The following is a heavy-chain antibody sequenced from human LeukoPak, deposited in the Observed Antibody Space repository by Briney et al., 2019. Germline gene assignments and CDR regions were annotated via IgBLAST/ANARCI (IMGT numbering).Heavy chain of an antibody. CDR3: ARQHDYGDYNAFDI. CDR2: IYYSGST. CDR1: GGSISSSSYY. V-gene: IGHV4-39*01. D-gene: IGHD4-17*01. Sequence: SETLSLTCTVSGGSISSSSYYSGWIRQPPGKGLEWIGSIYYSGSTYYNPSLKSRVAISVDTSKSQFSLKLSSVTAADTAVYYCARQHDYGDYNAFDIWGQGTMVTVYS. J-gene: IGHJ3*02.